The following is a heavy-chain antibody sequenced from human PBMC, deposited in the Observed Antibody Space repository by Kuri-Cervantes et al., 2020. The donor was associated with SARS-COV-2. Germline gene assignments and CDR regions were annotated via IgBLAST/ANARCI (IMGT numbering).Heavy chain of an antibody. V-gene: IGHV4-39*01. CDR1: GGSISSSSYY. D-gene: IGHD3-3*01. J-gene: IGHJ5*02. CDR2: IYYSGST. Sequence: GSLRLSCTVSGGSISSSSYYWGWIRQPPGKGLEWIGSIYYSGSTYYNPPLKSRVTISVDTSKNQFSLELSSVTAADTAVYYCARQMMSSITIFGVVITRNWFDPWGQGTLVTVSS. CDR3: ARQMMSSITIFGVVITRNWFDP.